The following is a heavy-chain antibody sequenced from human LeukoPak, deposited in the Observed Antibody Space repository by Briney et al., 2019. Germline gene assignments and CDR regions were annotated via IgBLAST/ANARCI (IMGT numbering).Heavy chain of an antibody. D-gene: IGHD3-22*01. Sequence: GGSLRLSCAVSGFTFSNYGMHWVRQAPGKGLEWVAFLRYDGSSKYYADSVKGRFTISRDISKNTLFLHMDSLRDDDTAIYYCAKFRGYDTSGYDPGDGVGIWGQGTMVTVFS. CDR1: GFTFSNYG. V-gene: IGHV3-30*02. CDR2: LRYDGSSK. J-gene: IGHJ3*02. CDR3: AKFRGYDTSGYDPGDGVGI.